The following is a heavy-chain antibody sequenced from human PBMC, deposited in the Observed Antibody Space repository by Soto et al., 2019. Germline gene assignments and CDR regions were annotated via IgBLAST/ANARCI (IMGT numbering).Heavy chain of an antibody. Sequence: ASVKVSCKASGYTFTGYYMHWVRQAPGQGVEWMGWINPNSGGTNYAQKFQGRVTMTRDTSISTAYMELSRLRSDDTAVYYCARTTSWAVAGLDFDYWGQGTLVTVSS. J-gene: IGHJ4*02. V-gene: IGHV1-2*02. CDR3: ARTTSWAVAGLDFDY. CDR1: GYTFTGYY. CDR2: INPNSGGT. D-gene: IGHD6-19*01.